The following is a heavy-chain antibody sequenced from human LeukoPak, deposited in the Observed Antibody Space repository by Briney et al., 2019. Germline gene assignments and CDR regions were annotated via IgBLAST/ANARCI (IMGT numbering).Heavy chain of an antibody. CDR1: GGSFSGYY. J-gene: IGHJ3*02. D-gene: IGHD2/OR15-2a*01. CDR3: ARPKVYAVNRASAAFDI. V-gene: IGHV4-34*01. CDR2: INHSGST. Sequence: SETLSLTCAVYGGSFSGYYWSWIRQPPGKGLEWIGEINHSGSTNYNPSLRSRVTISVDTSKNQFSLKLSSVAAADTAVYYCARPKVYAVNRASAAFDIWGQGTMVTVSS.